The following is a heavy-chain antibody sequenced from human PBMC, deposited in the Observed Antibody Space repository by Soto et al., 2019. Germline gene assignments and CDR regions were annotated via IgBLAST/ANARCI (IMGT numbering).Heavy chain of an antibody. V-gene: IGHV1-69*13. CDR1: GGTFSSYA. CDR2: IIPIFGTA. Sequence: SVKVSCKASGGTFSSYAISWVRQAPGQGPEWMGGIIPIFGTANYAQKFQGRVTITADESRSTAYMELSSLRSEDTAVYYCARDHYKREHPQNYYYYYGMDVWGQGTTVTVSS. J-gene: IGHJ6*02. CDR3: ARDHYKREHPQNYYYYYGMDV. D-gene: IGHD1-26*01.